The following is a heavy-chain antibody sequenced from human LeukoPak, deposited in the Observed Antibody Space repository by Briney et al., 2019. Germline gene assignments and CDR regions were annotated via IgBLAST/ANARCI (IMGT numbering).Heavy chain of an antibody. V-gene: IGHV3-23*01. J-gene: IGHJ4*02. CDR2: ISGSGIDT. CDR3: ARVQGGGYRTADY. CDR1: GFTFGSYA. D-gene: IGHD6-19*01. Sequence: PGGSLRLSCAASGFTFGSYAMSWVRQAPGQGLEWVSGISGSGIDTYYADSVKGRFTISRDNSKNTLFQQMNSLRGEDTAMYYCARVQGGGYRTADYWGQGTLVTVSS.